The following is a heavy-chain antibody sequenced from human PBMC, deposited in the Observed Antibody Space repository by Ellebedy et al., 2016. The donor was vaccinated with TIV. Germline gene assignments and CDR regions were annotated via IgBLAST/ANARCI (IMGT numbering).Heavy chain of an antibody. V-gene: IGHV4-59*01. D-gene: IGHD7-27*01. CDR1: GGSFSGFY. CDR3: ARAPMLTWGPLDV. CDR2: ISDSGIT. J-gene: IGHJ6*02. Sequence: MPSETLSLTCTVSGGSFSGFYWSWIRQPPGKGLDYIGYISDSGITNYNPSLKSRVTISLDTSKNQFSLKLNSVTTADTAVYYCARAPMLTWGPLDVWGQGTTVTVSS.